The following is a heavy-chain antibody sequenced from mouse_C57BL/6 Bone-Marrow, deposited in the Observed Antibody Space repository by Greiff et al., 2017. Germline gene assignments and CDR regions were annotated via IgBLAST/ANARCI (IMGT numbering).Heavy chain of an antibody. Sequence: EVQLQESGGGLVQPGGSLSLSCAASGFTFTDYYMSWVRQPPGKALEWLGFIRTKANGYTTEYRASVKGRFTISRDNSQSILYLQLNALRAEDSATYLCARYDYTGWFAYWGQGTLVTVSA. CDR3: ARYDYTGWFAY. V-gene: IGHV7-3*01. J-gene: IGHJ3*01. D-gene: IGHD2-4*01. CDR1: GFTFTDYY. CDR2: IRTKANGYTT.